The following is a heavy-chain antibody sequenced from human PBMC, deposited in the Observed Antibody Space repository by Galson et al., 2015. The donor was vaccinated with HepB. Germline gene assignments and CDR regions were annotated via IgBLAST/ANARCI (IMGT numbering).Heavy chain of an antibody. CDR3: ARDSKGIAARPYLQYYYYYGMDV. CDR2: ISAYNGNT. CDR1: GYTFTSYG. V-gene: IGHV1-18*01. D-gene: IGHD6-6*01. Sequence: SVKVSCKASGYTFTSYGISWVRQAPGQGLEWMGWISAYNGNTNYAQKLQGRVTMTTDTSTSTAYMELRSLRSDDTAVYYCARDSKGIAARPYLQYYYYYGMDVWGQGTTVTVSS. J-gene: IGHJ6*02.